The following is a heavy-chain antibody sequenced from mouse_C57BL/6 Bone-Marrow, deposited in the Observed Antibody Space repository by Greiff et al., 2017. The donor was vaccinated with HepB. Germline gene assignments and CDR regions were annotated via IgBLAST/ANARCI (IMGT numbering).Heavy chain of an antibody. J-gene: IGHJ4*01. Sequence: VQLQQSGPGLVQPSQSLSITCTVSGFSLTSYGVHWVRQSPGKGLEWLGVIWSGGSTDYNAAFISRLSISKDNSKSQVFFKMNSLQADDTAIYYCARSHYGSPHYYAMDYWGQGTSVTVSS. CDR3: ARSHYGSPHYYAMDY. V-gene: IGHV2-2*01. D-gene: IGHD1-1*01. CDR1: GFSLTSYG. CDR2: IWSGGST.